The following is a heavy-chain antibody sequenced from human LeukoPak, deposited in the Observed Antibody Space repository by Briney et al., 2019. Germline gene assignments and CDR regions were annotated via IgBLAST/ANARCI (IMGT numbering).Heavy chain of an antibody. D-gene: IGHD3-22*01. V-gene: IGHV4-39*01. J-gene: IGHJ4*02. CDR3: ARLRAYYYNSSGYYNFDF. CDR2: ISYSGRT. CDR1: GGSTSSSSFY. Sequence: KPSETLYFTCTVSGGSTSSSSFYWGWIRQPPGKGLECIGRISYSGRTYYNPSLQSRVTISVDTSKNQFSLRLSSVTAADTAVYYCARLRAYYYNSSGYYNFDFWAQGTLVTVSS.